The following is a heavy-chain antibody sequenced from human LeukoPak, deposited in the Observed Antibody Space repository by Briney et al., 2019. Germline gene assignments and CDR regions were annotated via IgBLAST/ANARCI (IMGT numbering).Heavy chain of an antibody. J-gene: IGHJ4*02. V-gene: IGHV4-39*01. CDR2: LFYGGSP. CDR3: ARRLKTVVAEFYFDY. D-gene: IGHD6-19*01. CDR1: GGFNSRGSY. Sequence: PETLSLTCTVSGGFNSRGSYWGWIRQPPGKGLEWIGSLFYGGSPYYNPSLKSRVTISVDTSKNQFSLKLTSVTAADTAVYYCARRLKTVVAEFYFDYWGQGTLVTVSS.